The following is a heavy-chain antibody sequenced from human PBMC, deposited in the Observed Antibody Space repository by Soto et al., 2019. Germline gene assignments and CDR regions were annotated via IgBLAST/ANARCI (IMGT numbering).Heavy chain of an antibody. J-gene: IGHJ4*02. V-gene: IGHV1-46*01. CDR3: ASAPYSSSSFRFDY. Sequence: QVQLVQSGAEVKRPGASVKVSCKASGYSFSSYVIHWVRQAPGHGLEWMGIISLSGGNANYAQTVQGRGAMSRDTSTNTVFMELSSLRSADTAVYYCASAPYSSSSFRFDYWGQGTLVTVSS. CDR1: GYSFSSYV. CDR2: ISLSGGNA. D-gene: IGHD6-6*01.